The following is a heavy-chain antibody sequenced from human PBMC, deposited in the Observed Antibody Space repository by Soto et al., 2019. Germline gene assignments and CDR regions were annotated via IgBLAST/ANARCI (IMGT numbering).Heavy chain of an antibody. CDR1: GDSLTIGGHY. CDR2: IYHSGST. J-gene: IGHJ3*01. V-gene: IGHV4-31*03. CDR3: ARGGDGFDL. Sequence: QVRLQESGPGLVRPSQTLSLTCSVSGDSLTIGGHYWTWIRQHPGKGLEWIGYIYHSGSTYYSPSLKRRVNISVDTSENQFSLKLTSMPAADTAVYYLARGGDGFDLWGQGKMVTVSS.